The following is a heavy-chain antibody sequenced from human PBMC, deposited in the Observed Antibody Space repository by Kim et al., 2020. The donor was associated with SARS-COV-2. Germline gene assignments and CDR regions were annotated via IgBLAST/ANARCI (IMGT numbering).Heavy chain of an antibody. CDR1: GGSIRSGGKF. CDR3: ARGPSAAGNFFDF. J-gene: IGHJ4*02. V-gene: IGHV4-31*03. CDR2: ISYSGNS. Sequence: SETLSLTCSVSGGSIRSGGKFWTWIRQHPAKGLEWIGYISYSGNSHYSPSLRSRVSISLQTSENQFSLELTSVTAADTAVYYCARGPSAAGNFFDFWGQG. D-gene: IGHD6-13*01.